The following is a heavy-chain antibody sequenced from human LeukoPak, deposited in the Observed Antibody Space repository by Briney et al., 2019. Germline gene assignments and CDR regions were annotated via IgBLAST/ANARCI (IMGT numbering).Heavy chain of an antibody. D-gene: IGHD2-15*01. Sequence: PSETLSPTCTVSGGSISSYYWSWIRQPAGKGLEWIGRIYTSGSTNYNSSLKSRVTMSVDTSKNQFSLKLSSVTAADTAVYYCARGFAHPGRAATLFDYWGQGTLVTVSS. V-gene: IGHV4-4*07. J-gene: IGHJ4*02. CDR3: ARGFAHPGRAATLFDY. CDR1: GGSISSYY. CDR2: IYTSGST.